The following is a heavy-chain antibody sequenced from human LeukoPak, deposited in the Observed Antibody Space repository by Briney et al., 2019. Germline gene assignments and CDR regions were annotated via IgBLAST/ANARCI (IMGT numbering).Heavy chain of an antibody. J-gene: IGHJ6*02. D-gene: IGHD1-1*01. V-gene: IGHV3-7*01. Sequence: GGSLSLSCADSGFTFSESWMTWVRRVPGQGLEWVAHINHEGGGIQYVDAVKGRFPISRDNAKGSVYLQMNSLRAEDTAIYHCATYINWVAGDVWGQGTTVIVSS. CDR2: INHEGGGI. CDR3: ATYINWVAGDV. CDR1: GFTFSESW.